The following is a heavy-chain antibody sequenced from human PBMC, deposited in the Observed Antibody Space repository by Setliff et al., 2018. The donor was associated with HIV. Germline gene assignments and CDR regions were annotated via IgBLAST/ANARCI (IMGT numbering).Heavy chain of an antibody. CDR3: ARGQRPDVPLGPPARGKAYYYYYYYMDV. CDR2: ISYSGST. Sequence: PSETLSLTCTVSGGSINSSNYYWGWIRQPPGKGLEWIGSISYSGSTSYNPSLKSRVTISVDTSKNQFSLKLSSVTAPDTAVYYCARGQRPDVPLGPPARGKAYYYYYYYMDVWGKGTTVTVSS. V-gene: IGHV4-39*07. CDR1: GGSINSSNYY. D-gene: IGHD2-2*01. J-gene: IGHJ6*03.